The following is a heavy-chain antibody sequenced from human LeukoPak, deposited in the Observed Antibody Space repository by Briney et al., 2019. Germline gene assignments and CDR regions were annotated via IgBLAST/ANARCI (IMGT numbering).Heavy chain of an antibody. J-gene: IGHJ4*02. CDR1: GFTFSSYA. D-gene: IGHD5-12*01. V-gene: IGHV3-30*04. CDR2: MSYDGTNT. CDR3: ARGRYTGYDSGYFDY. Sequence: PGGSLRLSCAASGFTFSSYAMHWVRQAPGKGLEWVAAMSYDGTNTYYTDSAKGRFTISRDNSKNTLYLQMNSLRAEDTAVYSCARGRYTGYDSGYFDYWGQGILVTVSS.